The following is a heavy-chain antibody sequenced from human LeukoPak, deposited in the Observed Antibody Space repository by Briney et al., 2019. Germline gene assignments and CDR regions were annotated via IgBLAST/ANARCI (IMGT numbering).Heavy chain of an antibody. CDR1: GGTFSSYA. CDR3: AFRDDYGDSSLKHDY. D-gene: IGHD4-17*01. V-gene: IGHV1-69*05. J-gene: IGHJ4*02. CDR2: IIPIFGTA. Sequence: SVKVSCKASGGTFSSYAISWVRQAPGQGLEWMGGIIPIFGTANYAQKFQGRVTITTDESTSTAYMELSSLRSEDTAVYYCAFRDDYGDSSLKHDYWGQGTLVAVSS.